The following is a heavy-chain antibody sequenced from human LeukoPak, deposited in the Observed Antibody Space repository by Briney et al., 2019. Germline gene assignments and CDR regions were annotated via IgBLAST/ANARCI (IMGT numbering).Heavy chain of an antibody. D-gene: IGHD2/OR15-2a*01. J-gene: IGHJ6*02. Sequence: GGSLRLSCAASGFGFNSYTMNWVREAPGKGLEWVSTISPGVSGYTWYAESVKGRFTISRDNPENSLYLQMDSLRADDTAVYYCVRDVSRRIGMDVWGQGTTVTVSS. CDR2: ISPGVSGYT. CDR3: VRDVSRRIGMDV. V-gene: IGHV3-21*06. CDR1: GFGFNSYT.